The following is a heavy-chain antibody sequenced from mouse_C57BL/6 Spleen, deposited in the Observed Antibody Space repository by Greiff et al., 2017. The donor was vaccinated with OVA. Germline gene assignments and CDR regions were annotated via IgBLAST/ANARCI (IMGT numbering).Heavy chain of an antibody. CDR1: GFTFNTYA. J-gene: IGHJ1*03. Sequence: EVQLVESGGGLVQPKGSLKLSCAASGFTFNTYAMHWVRQAPGKGLEWVARIRSKSSNYATYYADSVKDRFTISRDDSQSMLYLQMNNLKTEDTAMYYCVREHYSNYHWYFDVWGTGTTVTVSS. D-gene: IGHD2-5*01. CDR3: VREHYSNYHWYFDV. V-gene: IGHV10-3*01. CDR2: IRSKSSNYAT.